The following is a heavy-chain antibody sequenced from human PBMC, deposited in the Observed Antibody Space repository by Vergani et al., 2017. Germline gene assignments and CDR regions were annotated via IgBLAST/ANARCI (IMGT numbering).Heavy chain of an antibody. CDR3: ARVIGGSCYRCWYFDL. J-gene: IGHJ2*01. CDR2: IYHSGST. D-gene: IGHD2-15*01. Sequence: QVQLQESGPGLVKPPGTLSLTCAVSGGSTSSSNWWSWVRQPPGKGLEWIGEIYHSGSTNYNPSLKSRVTISVDKSKNQFSLKLSSVTAADTAVYYCARVIGGSCYRCWYFDLWGRGTLVTVSS. CDR1: GGSTSSSNW. V-gene: IGHV4-4*03.